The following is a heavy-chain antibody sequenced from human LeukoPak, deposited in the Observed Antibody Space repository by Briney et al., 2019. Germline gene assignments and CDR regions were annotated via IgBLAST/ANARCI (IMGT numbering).Heavy chain of an antibody. Sequence: GGSLRLSCAASGFTFGDTWMNWVRQVPGQGLEWVANIKRDGSEKFYVASVKGRFTISRDNGKSSLYLQMNSLRAEDTALYYCATSYDMGWLIGYWGQGTLVTVSS. J-gene: IGHJ4*02. CDR1: GFTFGDTW. CDR3: ATSYDMGWLIGY. CDR2: IKRDGSEK. D-gene: IGHD3/OR15-3a*01. V-gene: IGHV3-7*03.